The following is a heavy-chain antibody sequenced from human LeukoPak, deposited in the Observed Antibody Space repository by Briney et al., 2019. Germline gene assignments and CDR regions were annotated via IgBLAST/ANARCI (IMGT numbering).Heavy chain of an antibody. D-gene: IGHD3-9*01. CDR3: AKWGDYDVLTGYYVSDY. CDR1: GFTFSNYA. Sequence: GGSLRLSCAASGFTFSNYAMSWVRQAPGKGLEWVSAITGSGGSTYYADSVKGRFTISRDNSKNTVFLQMNSLSAEDTAVYYCAKWGDYDVLTGYYVSDYWGQGTLVTVSS. CDR2: ITGSGGST. J-gene: IGHJ4*02. V-gene: IGHV3-23*01.